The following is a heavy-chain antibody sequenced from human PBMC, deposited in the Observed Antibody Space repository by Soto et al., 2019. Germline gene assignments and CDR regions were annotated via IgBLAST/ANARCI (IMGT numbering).Heavy chain of an antibody. V-gene: IGHV3-53*01. CDR1: GFTFISYW. CDR3: ARDRPPYGDYAEDYYYYYGMDV. Sequence: PGGSLRLSCAASGFTFISYWMHWVLQAPWKGLVWVSRINSGGSTYYADSVKGRFTISRDNSKNTLYPQMNSLRAEDTAVYYCARDRPPYGDYAEDYYYYYGMDVWGQGTTVTVSS. CDR2: INSGGST. D-gene: IGHD4-17*01. J-gene: IGHJ6*02.